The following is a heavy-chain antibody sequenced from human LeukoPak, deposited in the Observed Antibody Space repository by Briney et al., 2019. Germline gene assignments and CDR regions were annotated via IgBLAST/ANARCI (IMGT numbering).Heavy chain of an antibody. J-gene: IGHJ4*02. D-gene: IGHD6-13*01. CDR1: GYTFTSSD. CDR3: ARGRSGLAAAGTYDY. CDR2: INPNSGRT. Sequence: WASVKVSCKASGYTFTSSDINWVRQAAGQGLEWTGWINPNSGRTGYVQKFQGRVTMTANTSISTAYMELSSLRFDDTAVYYCARGRSGLAAAGTYDYWGQGTLITVSS. V-gene: IGHV1-8*01.